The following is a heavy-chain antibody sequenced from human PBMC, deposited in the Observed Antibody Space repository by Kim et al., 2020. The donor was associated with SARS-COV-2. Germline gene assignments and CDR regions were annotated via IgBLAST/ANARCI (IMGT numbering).Heavy chain of an antibody. J-gene: IGHJ4*02. CDR1: GFTFSTYA. Sequence: GGSLRLSCAGSGFTFSTYAMSWVRQAPGKGLEWVSAVSGVGGTKYYADSVGGRFTISRDNSKNTVFLQMNSLRVEDTAIYFCAKGATGFGEADPPPFDSWGQGTLVTVSS. CDR2: VSGVGGTK. V-gene: IGHV3-23*01. CDR3: AKGATGFGEADPPPFDS. D-gene: IGHD3-10*01.